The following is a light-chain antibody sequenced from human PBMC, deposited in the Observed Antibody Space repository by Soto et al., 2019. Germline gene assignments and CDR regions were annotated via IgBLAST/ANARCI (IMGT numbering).Light chain of an antibody. J-gene: IGKJ5*01. CDR3: QQHGISHIT. Sequence: VLTRSPGTLSLSPGGRATLSCRASQNINNNYLAWYQHKPGQAPRLLIYDASLRATGVPDRFSGSGSGTDFTLTITRLEPDDSAVYYCQQHGISHITFGQGTRLES. CDR1: QNINNNY. CDR2: DAS. V-gene: IGKV3-20*01.